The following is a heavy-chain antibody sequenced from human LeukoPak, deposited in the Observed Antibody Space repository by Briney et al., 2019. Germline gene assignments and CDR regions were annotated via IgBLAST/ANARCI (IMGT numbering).Heavy chain of an antibody. J-gene: IGHJ5*02. D-gene: IGHD3-10*01. CDR2: IYYSGST. CDR1: GGSISSGDYY. CDR3: ASTYYYGSGSYESNWFDP. V-gene: IGHV4-30-4*01. Sequence: SQTLSLTCTVSGGSISSGDYYWSWIRQPPGKGLEWIGYIYYSGSTYYNPSLKSRVTISVDTSKNQFSLKLSSVTAADTAVYYCASTYYYGSGSYESNWFDPWGQGTLVTVSS.